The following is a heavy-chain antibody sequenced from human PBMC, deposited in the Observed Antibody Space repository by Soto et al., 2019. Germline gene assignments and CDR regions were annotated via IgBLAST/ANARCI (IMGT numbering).Heavy chain of an antibody. CDR2: INGDGSRT. CDR3: ARERSNYGGRAYYHYYGLDV. V-gene: IGHV3-74*01. Sequence: GYLRLSCAASGFTSSPYWMHWVRPAPGKGLVWVSRINGDGSRTSYAEYVKGRSTISRDNAKNTLSLEVHSLRVEDTAVYFCARERSNYGGRAYYHYYGLDVWGQVTTVTVS. D-gene: IGHD3-10*01. J-gene: IGHJ6*02. CDR1: GFTSSPYW.